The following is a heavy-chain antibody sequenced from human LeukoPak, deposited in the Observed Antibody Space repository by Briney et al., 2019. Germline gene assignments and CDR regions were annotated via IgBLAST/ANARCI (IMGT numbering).Heavy chain of an antibody. CDR1: GSTFASYA. CDR2: ISGNGGST. Sequence: GGSLRLSCAASGSTFASYAMSWVRQAPGKGLEWVSAISGNGGSTYYADSVKGRFSISRDNSKNTLYLQMNSLRAEDTALYYCAKAPLVGIAAAGGAFFYWGQGTLVTVPS. J-gene: IGHJ4*02. V-gene: IGHV3-23*01. CDR3: AKAPLVGIAAAGGAFFY. D-gene: IGHD6-13*01.